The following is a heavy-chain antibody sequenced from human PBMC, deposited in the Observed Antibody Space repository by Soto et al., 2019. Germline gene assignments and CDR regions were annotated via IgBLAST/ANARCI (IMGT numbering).Heavy chain of an antibody. CDR2: IYYSGST. CDR3: ASFGYSSGFDY. D-gene: IGHD6-19*01. V-gene: IGHV4-59*08. J-gene: IGHJ4*02. Sequence: SETLSLTCTVSGGSISSYYWSWIRQPPGKGLEWIGYIYYSGSTNYNPSLKSRVTISVDTSKNQFSLKLSSLTAADTAVYYCASFGYSSGFDYWGQGTLVTVSS. CDR1: GGSISSYY.